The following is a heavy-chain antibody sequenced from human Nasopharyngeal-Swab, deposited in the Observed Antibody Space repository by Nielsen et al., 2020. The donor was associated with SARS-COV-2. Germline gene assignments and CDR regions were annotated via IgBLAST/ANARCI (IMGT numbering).Heavy chain of an antibody. CDR1: GDSVSSNSAA. CDR2: TYYRSKWYF. D-gene: IGHD1-14*01. CDR3: ARIAQAAEPH. Sequence: SETLSLTCAISGDSVSSNSAAWSWIRQSPSRGLDWLGRTYYRSKWYFTYGTSVKGRITINPDTSNNQFSLQLSSVTPEDTAVYYCARIAQAAEPHWGQGTLVTVSS. V-gene: IGHV6-1*01. J-gene: IGHJ4*02.